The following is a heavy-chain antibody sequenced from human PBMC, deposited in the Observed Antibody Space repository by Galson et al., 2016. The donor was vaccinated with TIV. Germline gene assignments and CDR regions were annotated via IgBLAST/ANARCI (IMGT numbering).Heavy chain of an antibody. V-gene: IGHV3-30*18. CDR3: AKAQEKYFSNLYYGMAV. CDR2: ISYSGGNK. J-gene: IGHJ6*02. D-gene: IGHD4-11*01. CDR1: GFTFRNYN. Sequence: SLRLSCAASGFTFRNYNIHWVRQAPGKGPEWVAFISYSGGNKYYGDSVKGQFTISRDNSKDTVYLEMNSLRTEETAMYYCAKAQEKYFSNLYYGMAVWGQGTMVTVSS.